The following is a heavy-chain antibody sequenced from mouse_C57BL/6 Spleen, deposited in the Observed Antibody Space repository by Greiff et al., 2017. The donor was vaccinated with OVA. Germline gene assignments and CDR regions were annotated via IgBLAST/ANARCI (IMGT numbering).Heavy chain of an antibody. V-gene: IGHV1-39*01. J-gene: IGHJ3*01. CDR3: AKAHYYGSRRGPAWFAY. CDR1: GYSFTDYN. Sequence: EVQLQQSGPELVKPGASVKISCKASGYSFTDYNMNWVKQSNGKSLEWIGVINPNYGTTSYNQKFKGKATLTVDQSSSTAYMQLNSLTSEDSAVYYCAKAHYYGSRRGPAWFAYWGQGTLVTVSA. D-gene: IGHD1-1*01. CDR2: INPNYGTT.